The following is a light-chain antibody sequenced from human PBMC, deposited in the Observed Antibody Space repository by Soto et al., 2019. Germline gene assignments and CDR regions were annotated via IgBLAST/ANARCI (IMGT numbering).Light chain of an antibody. CDR2: RNN. J-gene: IGLJ7*01. Sequence: QPVLTQPPSASGTPGQRVTISCSGSISNIGSNYVYWYQQLPGTAPKLLIYRNNQRPSGVPDRFSGSKSGTSASLAISGLRSEDEADYYCAAWDDSLSGAVFGGGTQLTVL. CDR3: AAWDDSLSGAV. V-gene: IGLV1-47*01. CDR1: ISNIGSNY.